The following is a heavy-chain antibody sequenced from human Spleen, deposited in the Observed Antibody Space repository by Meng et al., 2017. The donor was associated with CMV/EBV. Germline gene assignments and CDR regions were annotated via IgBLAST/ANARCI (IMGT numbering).Heavy chain of an antibody. CDR3: ARDFDFRSGKDYGMDV. CDR1: GFTFSSYW. D-gene: IGHD3-3*01. Sequence: GGSLRLSCAASGFTFSSYWMSWVRQAPGKGLEWVANIKYDGSEKYYVDSVKGRFTISRDNAKNTLYLQMNSLRAEDTAVYYCARDFDFRSGKDYGMDVWGQGTTVTVSS. J-gene: IGHJ6*02. V-gene: IGHV3-7*01. CDR2: IKYDGSEK.